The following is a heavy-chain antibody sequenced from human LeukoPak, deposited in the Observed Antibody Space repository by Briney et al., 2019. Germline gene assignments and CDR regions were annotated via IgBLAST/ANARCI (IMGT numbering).Heavy chain of an antibody. Sequence: SETLSLTCAVYGGSFSGYYWSWIRQPPGKGLEWIGEINHSGSTNHNPSLKSRVTISVDTSKNQFSLKLSSVTAADTAVYYCARGQLRLGYCSGGSCYSFDYWGQGTLVTVSS. V-gene: IGHV4-34*01. CDR1: GGSFSGYY. CDR2: INHSGST. J-gene: IGHJ4*02. CDR3: ARGQLRLGYCSGGSCYSFDY. D-gene: IGHD2-15*01.